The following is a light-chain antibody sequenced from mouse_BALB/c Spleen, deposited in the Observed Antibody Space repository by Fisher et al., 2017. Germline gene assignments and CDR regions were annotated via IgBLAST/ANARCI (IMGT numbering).Light chain of an antibody. V-gene: IGKV4-57*01. CDR1: SSVSY. J-gene: IGKJ1*01. Sequence: IVLTQSPAIMSASPGEKVTMTCRASSSVSYMHWFQQKPGTSPKLWIYSTSNLASGVPARFSGSGSGTSYSLTISRMEAEDAADYYCHQWSSYPWTFGGGTKL. CDR3: HQWSSYPWT. CDR2: STS.